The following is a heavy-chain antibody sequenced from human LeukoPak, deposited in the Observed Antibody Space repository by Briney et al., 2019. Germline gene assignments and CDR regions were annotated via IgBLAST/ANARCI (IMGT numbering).Heavy chain of an antibody. CDR1: GFTFSTYS. CDR3: ARQLRGGHGDSPGGY. V-gene: IGHV3-48*01. J-gene: IGHJ4*02. D-gene: IGHD4-17*01. CDR2: ISGSRNTI. Sequence: GGSLRLSCAASGFTFSTYSMNCVRQAPGEWLEWISYISGSRNTIYYADSVKGRVTLSRDNSTNTPYMQINRRRAHGTAVYSCARQLRGGHGDSPGGYWGQGTLDTVPS.